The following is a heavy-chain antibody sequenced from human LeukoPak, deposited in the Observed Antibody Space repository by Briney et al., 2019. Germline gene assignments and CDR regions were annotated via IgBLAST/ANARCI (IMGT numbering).Heavy chain of an antibody. V-gene: IGHV3-30*01. Sequence: PGRSLRLSCAASGFTFSSYAMHWVRQAPGKGLERVAVISYDGSNKYYADSVKGRFTISRDNSKNTLYLQMNSLRAEDTAVYYCARDRLLLRNLADYWGQGTLVTVSS. CDR2: ISYDGSNK. J-gene: IGHJ4*02. D-gene: IGHD3-22*01. CDR3: ARDRLLLRNLADY. CDR1: GFTFSSYA.